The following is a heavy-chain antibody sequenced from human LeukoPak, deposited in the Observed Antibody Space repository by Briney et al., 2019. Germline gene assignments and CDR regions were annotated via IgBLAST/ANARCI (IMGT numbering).Heavy chain of an antibody. CDR2: INPSGGST. J-gene: IGHJ6*02. V-gene: IGHV1-46*01. Sequence: ASVKVSCKASGYTFTSYYMHWVRQAPGQGLEWMGIINPSGGSTSYAQKFQGRVTMTRDTSTSTAYMELRSLRSDDTAVYYCAREVVPNGMDVWGQGTTVTVSS. CDR1: GYTFTSYY. CDR3: AREVVPNGMDV. D-gene: IGHD2-2*01.